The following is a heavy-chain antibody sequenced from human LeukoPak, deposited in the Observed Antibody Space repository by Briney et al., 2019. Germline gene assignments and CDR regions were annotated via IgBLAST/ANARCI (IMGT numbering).Heavy chain of an antibody. D-gene: IGHD6-19*01. J-gene: IGHJ4*02. CDR2: INHSGST. CDR1: GGSFSGYY. V-gene: IGHV4-34*01. CDR3: ARDPSYSSGWFDY. Sequence: PSETLSLTCAVYGGSFSGYYWSWIRQPPGKGLEWIGEINHSGSTNYNPSLKSRVTISVDTSKNQVSLKLSSVTAADTAVYYCARDPSYSSGWFDYWGQGTLVTVSS.